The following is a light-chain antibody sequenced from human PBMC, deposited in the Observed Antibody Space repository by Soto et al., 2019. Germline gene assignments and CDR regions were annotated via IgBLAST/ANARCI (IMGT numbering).Light chain of an antibody. CDR3: QQYGSSSYT. CDR1: QSVSSSY. J-gene: IGKJ2*01. CDR2: GAS. Sequence: EIVLTQSPGTLSLSPGERATLSCRASQSVSSSYLAWYQQKPGQAPRLLIYGASSRATGIPDRFSGSGSGTAFTLTISRLEPDDVAVYYCQQYGSSSYTFGQGTKLEIK. V-gene: IGKV3-20*01.